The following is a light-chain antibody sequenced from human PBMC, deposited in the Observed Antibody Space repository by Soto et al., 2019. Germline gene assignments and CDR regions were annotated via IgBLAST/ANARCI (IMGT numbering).Light chain of an antibody. V-gene: IGLV3-21*02. CDR3: KLGEGSSNHYV. J-gene: IGLJ1*01. CDR1: NIGSKS. CDR2: DDS. Sequence: SYELTQPPSVSVAPGQTARITCGGNNIGSKSVHWYQQKPGQAPVLVVYDDSDRPSGIPERFSGSNSGNTATLTINRVEAGNGAHYNGKLGEGSSNHYVFGTGTRVTV.